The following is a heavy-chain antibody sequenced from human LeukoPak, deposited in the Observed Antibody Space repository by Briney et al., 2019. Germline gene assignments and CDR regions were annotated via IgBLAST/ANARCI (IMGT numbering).Heavy chain of an antibody. CDR2: ISAYNGNT. D-gene: IGHD2-8*01. V-gene: IGHV1-18*01. CDR3: AGVWRYCTDGVCYLEDS. CDR1: GYTFTSYG. J-gene: IGHJ4*02. Sequence: ASVKVSCKASGYTFTSYGISWVRQAPGQGLEWMGWISAYNGNTNYAQKLQGRVTMTTDTSTSTAYMELRSLRSEDTAMYYCAGVWRYCTDGVCYLEDSWDQGPLVTVSS.